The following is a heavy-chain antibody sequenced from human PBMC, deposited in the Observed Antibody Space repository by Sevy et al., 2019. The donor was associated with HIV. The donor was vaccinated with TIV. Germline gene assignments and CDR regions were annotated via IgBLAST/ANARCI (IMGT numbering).Heavy chain of an antibody. CDR3: ARVLDSGSSFDY. J-gene: IGHJ4*02. V-gene: IGHV1-18*01. CDR2: ISAYNGNT. CDR1: GYTFTSYG. D-gene: IGHD3-10*01. Sequence: ASVKVSCKASGYTFTSYGISWVRQAPGQGLEWMGWISAYNGNTNYAQTLQGRVTMTTDTSTSTAYMELRSLRSDDTAVYYCARVLDSGSSFDYWGQGTLVTVSP.